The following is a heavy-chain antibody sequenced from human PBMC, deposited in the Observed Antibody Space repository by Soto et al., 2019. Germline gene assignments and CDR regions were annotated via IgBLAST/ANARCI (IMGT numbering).Heavy chain of an antibody. CDR1: GFTFSDYA. CDR3: AKGGRQWLVTSDFNY. V-gene: IGHV3-30*18. J-gene: IGHJ4*02. CDR2: VSHDGRNT. D-gene: IGHD6-19*01. Sequence: VQLVESGGGVVQPGRSLRLSCAASGFTFSDYAMHWVRQAPGKGLEWVAVVSHDGRNTHYADSVKGRFTISRDSSKKRVSLEMTSLRAEDTAVCYCAKGGRQWLVTSDFNYWGQGALVTVSS.